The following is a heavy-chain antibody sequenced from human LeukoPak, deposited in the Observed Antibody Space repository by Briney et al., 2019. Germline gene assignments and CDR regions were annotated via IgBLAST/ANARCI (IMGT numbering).Heavy chain of an antibody. CDR2: ISYSGNT. J-gene: IGHJ4*02. CDR1: GASISSYC. Sequence: SETLSLTCTVSGASISSYCWSWIRQPPGKGLEWIGYISYSGNTNYKPSLRGRVTISVDTSKNQFSLKMTSVTAADTAVYYCTRTYSSSSIDYWGQGALVTVSS. D-gene: IGHD6-6*01. V-gene: IGHV4-59*01. CDR3: TRTYSSSSIDY.